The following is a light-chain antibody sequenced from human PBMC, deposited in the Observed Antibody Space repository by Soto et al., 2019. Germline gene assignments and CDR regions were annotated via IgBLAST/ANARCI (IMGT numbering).Light chain of an antibody. CDR2: GAS. J-gene: IGKJ2*02. V-gene: IGKV3-20*01. CDR1: RSVTSNF. CDR3: QQYGSSPRWT. Sequence: NELTQSPGTLSLSPGERATLSCRASRSVTSNFVAWYQQKPGQAPRLLVYGASTRAIDIPERFSVSGSGTDLSLTIKRLEPEDFAVYFCQQYGSSPRWTFGQGTKVEIK.